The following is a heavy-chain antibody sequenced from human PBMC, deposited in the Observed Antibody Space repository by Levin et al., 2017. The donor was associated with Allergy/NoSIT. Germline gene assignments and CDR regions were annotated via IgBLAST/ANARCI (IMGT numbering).Heavy chain of an antibody. CDR1: GFTFSDYY. V-gene: IGHV3-11*01. CDR2: ISSSGSTI. CDR3: AREYGSGSYDAFDN. D-gene: IGHD3-10*01. Sequence: LSLTCAASGFTFSDYYMSWIRQAPGKGLEWVSYISSSGSTIYYADSVKGRFTISRDNAKNSLYLQMNSLRAEDTAVYYCAREYGSGSYDAFDNWGQGTMVTVSS. J-gene: IGHJ3*02.